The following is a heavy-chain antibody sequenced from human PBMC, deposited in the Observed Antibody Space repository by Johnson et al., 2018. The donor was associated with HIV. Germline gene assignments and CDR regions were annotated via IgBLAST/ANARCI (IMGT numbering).Heavy chain of an antibody. CDR3: ARMTTTGRDHDGFDI. V-gene: IGHV3-11*04. CDR2: ISSSGSTI. Sequence: QVLLVESGGGLVQPGGSLRLSCAASGFTFSDYYMSWIRQAPGKGLEWVSYISSSGSTIFYADSVKGRFTISRDNSKNTLYLQMNRRRAEDTAVYYCARMTTTGRDHDGFDIWGQGTMVTVSS. J-gene: IGHJ3*02. D-gene: IGHD3-10*01. CDR1: GFTFSDYY.